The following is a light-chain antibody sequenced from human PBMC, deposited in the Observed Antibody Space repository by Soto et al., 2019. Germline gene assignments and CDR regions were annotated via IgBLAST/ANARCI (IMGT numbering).Light chain of an antibody. Sequence: QSALTQPRSVSGSPGQSVTISCTGTSSDIGGYNYVSWYQQHPGKAPKLIIYDVKKRPSGVPDRFSGSKSANTASLTISGLQAEDEADYYCSSYAGTYTLVVFGGGTKLTVL. J-gene: IGLJ2*01. V-gene: IGLV2-11*01. CDR3: SSYAGTYTLVV. CDR2: DVK. CDR1: SSDIGGYNY.